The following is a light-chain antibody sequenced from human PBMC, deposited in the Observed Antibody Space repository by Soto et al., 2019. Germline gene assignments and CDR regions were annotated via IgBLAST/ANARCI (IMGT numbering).Light chain of an antibody. CDR3: QQYDSAPFT. Sequence: DIQMTQSPSSLSASVGDRVTITCRASQDIVNYLAWYQQKPGKVPKLLIYAESTLQSGVPSRFSGSGSGTDFTLTISSLKPEDVATYYCQQYDSAPFTFGPGTKVDIK. V-gene: IGKV1-27*01. J-gene: IGKJ3*01. CDR2: AES. CDR1: QDIVNY.